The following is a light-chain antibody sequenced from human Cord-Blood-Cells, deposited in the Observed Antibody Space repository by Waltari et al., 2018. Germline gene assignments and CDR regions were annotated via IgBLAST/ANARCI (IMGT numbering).Light chain of an antibody. J-gene: IGLJ1*01. CDR2: EGS. V-gene: IGLV2-23*01. Sequence: QSALTQPASVSGSPGQSITISCTGTSSDVGSYNLVSWYQQHPGKAPKLMIYEGSKRPSGVSNCFSGSKSGNTASLTISGLQAEDEDDYYCCSYAGSSTFYVFGTGTKVTVL. CDR1: SSDVGSYNL. CDR3: CSYAGSSTFYV.